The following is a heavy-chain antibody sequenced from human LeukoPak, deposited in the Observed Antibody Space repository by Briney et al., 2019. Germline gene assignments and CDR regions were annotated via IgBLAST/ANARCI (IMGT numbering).Heavy chain of an antibody. CDR1: GGSISNYY. V-gene: IGHV4-59*08. CDR2: ISHSGST. J-gene: IGHJ4*02. Sequence: PSETLSLTCTVPGGSISNYYWSWIRQPPGKGLEWIGYISHSGSTNYSPSLKSRVTISLDTSKNQFSLKLSSVTAADTAVYYCAGHHPRNTVDFWGQGTLVTVSS. D-gene: IGHD2-8*02. CDR3: AGHHPRNTVDF.